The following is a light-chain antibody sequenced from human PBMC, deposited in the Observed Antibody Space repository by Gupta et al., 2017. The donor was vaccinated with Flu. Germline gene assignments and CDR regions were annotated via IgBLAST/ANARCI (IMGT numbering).Light chain of an antibody. CDR2: KDS. V-gene: IGLV3-25*03. Sequence: GDALPKQYAYWYQQKPGQAPVLVIYKDSERPSGIPERFSGSSSGTTVTLTISGGQAEDEADYYCQSADSSGTYPVVFGGGTKLTVL. J-gene: IGLJ2*01. CDR1: ALPKQY. CDR3: QSADSSGTYPVV.